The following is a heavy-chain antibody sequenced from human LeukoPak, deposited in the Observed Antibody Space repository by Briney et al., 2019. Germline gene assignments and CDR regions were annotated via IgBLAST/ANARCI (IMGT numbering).Heavy chain of an antibody. J-gene: IGHJ4*02. CDR1: GGSFSGYY. D-gene: IGHD3-3*01. V-gene: IGHV4-34*01. Sequence: NSSETLSLTCAVYGGSFSGYYWSWIRQPPGKGLEWIGEINHSGSTNYNPSLKSRVTISVDTSKNQFSLKLSSVTAADTAVYYCARFGRYYDFWSGSTPQYYFDYWGQGTLVTVSS. CDR2: INHSGST. CDR3: ARFGRYYDFWSGSTPQYYFDY.